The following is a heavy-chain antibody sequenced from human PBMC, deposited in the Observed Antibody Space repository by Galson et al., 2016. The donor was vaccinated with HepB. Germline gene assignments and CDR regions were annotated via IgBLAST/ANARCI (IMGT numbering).Heavy chain of an antibody. CDR1: GYRFHTYG. D-gene: IGHD5-24*01. Sequence: SVKVSCKASGYRFHTYGISWVRQAPGQGLEWLGWISANSGNTNYAQKFQDRVTMTRDTSASTVYMDLRSLRSDDTAVYYCARDVQFSFDFWGQGTLVTVSS. CDR2: ISANSGNT. CDR3: ARDVQFSFDF. V-gene: IGHV1-18*04. J-gene: IGHJ4*02.